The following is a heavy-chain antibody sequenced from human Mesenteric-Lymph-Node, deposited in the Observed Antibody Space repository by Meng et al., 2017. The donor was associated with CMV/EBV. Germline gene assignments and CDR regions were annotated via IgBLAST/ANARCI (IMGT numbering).Heavy chain of an antibody. J-gene: IGHJ5*02. Sequence: GGRHAPGQGLEWMGWINTNTGNPRYAHGFTGRFVLSLDPSVSTAYLQISSLKAEDTAVYYWARGPAYSSSWYEGVPLRWFDPWGQGTLVTVSS. CDR3: ARGPAYSSSWYEGVPLRWFDP. V-gene: IGHV7-4-1*02. D-gene: IGHD6-13*01. CDR2: INTNTGNP.